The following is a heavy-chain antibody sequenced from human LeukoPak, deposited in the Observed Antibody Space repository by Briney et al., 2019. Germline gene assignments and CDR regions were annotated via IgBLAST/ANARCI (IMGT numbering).Heavy chain of an antibody. V-gene: IGHV3-64*01. CDR3: ARRQCTSSSCYLDY. Sequence: PGGSLRLSCAASGFTFNIFAINWVRQAPGKGLEYVSAVSADGGSTYYANSVKGRFTISRDNSRNMLYLQMGSLGGDDMAVYYCARRQCTSSSCYLDYWGQGTLVTVSS. CDR1: GFTFNIFA. D-gene: IGHD2-2*01. CDR2: VSADGGST. J-gene: IGHJ4*02.